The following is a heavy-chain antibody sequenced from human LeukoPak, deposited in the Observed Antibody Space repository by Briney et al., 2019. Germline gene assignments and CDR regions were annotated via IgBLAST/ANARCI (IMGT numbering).Heavy chain of an antibody. Sequence: ASVKVSCKASGYTFTGYYMHWVRQAPGQGLEWMGWINPNSGGTSYAQKFQGRVTMTRDTSISTAYMELSRLRSDDTAMYYCARDVSYCSSTSCLPYYYYGMDVWGQGTTVTVSS. J-gene: IGHJ6*02. D-gene: IGHD2-2*01. CDR3: ARDVSYCSSTSCLPYYYYGMDV. CDR1: GYTFTGYY. CDR2: INPNSGGT. V-gene: IGHV1-2*02.